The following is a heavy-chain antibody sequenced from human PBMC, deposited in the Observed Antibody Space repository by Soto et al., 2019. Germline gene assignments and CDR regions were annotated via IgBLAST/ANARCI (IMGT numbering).Heavy chain of an antibody. V-gene: IGHV4-30-4*01. J-gene: IGHJ5*02. CDR3: ARGTPDDDGHNNRRDGCDP. CDR2: IYYSGST. D-gene: IGHD3-9*01. CDR1: GCSISSGDYY. Sequence: SETLSLTCTVSGCSISSGDYYWSWILQPPGKGLEWIGYIYYSGSTYYNPSLKSRVTISVDTSKNQFSLKLSSVTAADTAVYYCARGTPDDDGHNNRRDGCDPWGQGTRVTVSS.